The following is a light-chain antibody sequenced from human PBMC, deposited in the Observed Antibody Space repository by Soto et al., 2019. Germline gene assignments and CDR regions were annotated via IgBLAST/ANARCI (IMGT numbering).Light chain of an antibody. Sequence: EIVLTQSPGTLSLSPGERATLSCRASQSLRNNYLAWYQQKPGQTPRLLIHSASSRATGITDRFSGSGSGPDLTLIVSRLEPEDFAVYYCQQFNISPLTVGGGTKVEIK. V-gene: IGKV3-20*01. J-gene: IGKJ4*01. CDR3: QQFNISPLT. CDR1: QSLRNNY. CDR2: SAS.